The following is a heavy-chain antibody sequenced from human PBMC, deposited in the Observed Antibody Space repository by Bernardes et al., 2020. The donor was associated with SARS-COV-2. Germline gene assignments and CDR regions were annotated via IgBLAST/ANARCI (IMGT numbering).Heavy chain of an antibody. CDR2: ISRASGSI. Sequence: SLRLSCAASGFTFDDYAMHWVRQAPGKGLDWVSGISRASGSIAYADSVKGRFSTSRDNAKNYLYLQMNNLRPDDTALYYCGKDLFADFWSGQFDVRGQGTLVTVSS. CDR3: GKDLFADFWSGQFDV. CDR1: GFTFDDYA. D-gene: IGHD3-3*01. V-gene: IGHV3-9*01. J-gene: IGHJ4*02.